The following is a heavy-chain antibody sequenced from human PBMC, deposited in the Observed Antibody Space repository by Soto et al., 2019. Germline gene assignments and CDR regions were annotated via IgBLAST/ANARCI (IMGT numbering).Heavy chain of an antibody. CDR1: GLTFRNYG. CDR3: AKENQHLFHDY. CDR2: ISHDGSDK. Sequence: GGSLRLSCAASGLTFRNYGMHWVRQAPGKGLEWVAVISHDGSDKYYADSMKGRFIISRDNSENTLFLNMNSLKPEDTAVYYCAKENQHLFHDYWGQGTLVTVSS. V-gene: IGHV3-30*18. D-gene: IGHD6-13*01. J-gene: IGHJ4*02.